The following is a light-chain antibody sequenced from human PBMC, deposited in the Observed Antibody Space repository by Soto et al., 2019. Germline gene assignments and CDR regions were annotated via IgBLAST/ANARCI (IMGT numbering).Light chain of an antibody. V-gene: IGKV3-20*01. CDR3: QQFGSSPGFT. CDR2: GAS. Sequence: EIMLTQSPGTLSLFPGERATLSCRASQSINSRYLAWYQQKPGQAPRLLIYGASSRATGIPDRFSGSGSGTDFTLTISRLEPEDFAVYYCQQFGSSPGFTFGPGTKVDIK. J-gene: IGKJ3*01. CDR1: QSINSRY.